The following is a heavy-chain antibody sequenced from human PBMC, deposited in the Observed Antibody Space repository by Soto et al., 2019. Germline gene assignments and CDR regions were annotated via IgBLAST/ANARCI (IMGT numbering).Heavy chain of an antibody. CDR3: ARGGGTFDY. D-gene: IGHD3-16*01. V-gene: IGHV4-59*01. Sequence: QVQLQESGPGLVKPSETLSLTCTVSGGSISSYYWSWIRQPPGKGLEWIGYIYYSGSTNYDPSLKSRVTMSVDTSKNQFSLKLSSVTAADTAVYYCARGGGTFDYWGQGTLVTVSS. CDR2: IYYSGST. CDR1: GGSISSYY. J-gene: IGHJ4*02.